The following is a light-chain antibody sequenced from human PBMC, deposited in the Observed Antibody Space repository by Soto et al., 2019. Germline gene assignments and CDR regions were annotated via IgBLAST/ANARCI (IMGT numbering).Light chain of an antibody. V-gene: IGKV1-5*01. J-gene: IGKJ2*01. CDR3: QHHT. CDR2: DAS. CDR1: QTISNW. Sequence: DIQMTQSPSTLSASVGARVTITCRASQTISNWLAWYQQKPGKAPRLLIYDASTLESGVPSRFSGSASGTEFTLTISSLQPDDFATYYCQHHTFGQGTKLEIK.